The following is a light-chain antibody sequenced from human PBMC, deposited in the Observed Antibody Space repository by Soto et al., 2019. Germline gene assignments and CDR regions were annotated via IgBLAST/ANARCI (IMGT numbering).Light chain of an antibody. CDR2: GDN. Sequence: QSVLTQPPSVSGAPGQRVAISCTGSSSNIGAEYDVHWYQQLPGTAPKRLIYGDNNRPSGVPDRFSGSKSGTSASLAITGLQPEHEADYYCQYYDSSLTTFVFGTGTKVTVL. V-gene: IGLV1-40*01. J-gene: IGLJ1*01. CDR1: SSNIGAEYD. CDR3: QYYDSSLTTFV.